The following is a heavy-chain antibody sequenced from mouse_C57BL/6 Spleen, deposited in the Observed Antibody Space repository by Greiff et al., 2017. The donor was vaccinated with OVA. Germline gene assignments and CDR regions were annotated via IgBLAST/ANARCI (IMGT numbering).Heavy chain of an antibody. Sequence: EVQLQQSGPELVKPGDSVKISCKASGYSFTGYFMNWVMQSHGKSLEWIGRINPYNGDTFYNQKFKGKATLTVDKSSSTAHMELRSLTSEDSAVYDCARSGYYSNFDYWGQGTTLTVSS. CDR3: ARSGYYSNFDY. CDR2: INPYNGDT. CDR1: GYSFTGYF. D-gene: IGHD2-5*01. V-gene: IGHV1-20*01. J-gene: IGHJ2*01.